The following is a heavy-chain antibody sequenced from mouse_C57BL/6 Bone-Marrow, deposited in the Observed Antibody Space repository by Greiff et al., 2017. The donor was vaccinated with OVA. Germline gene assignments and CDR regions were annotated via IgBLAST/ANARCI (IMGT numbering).Heavy chain of an antibody. CDR1: GFTFSDYG. J-gene: IGHJ4*01. Sequence: EVNLVDSGGGLVQPGGSLKLSCAASGFTFSDYGMAWVRQAPRKGPEWVAFISNLAYSIYYADTVTGRFTISRENAKNTLYLEMSSLRSEDTAMYYCARHGMDYWGQGTSVTVSS. CDR2: ISNLAYSI. V-gene: IGHV5-15*01. CDR3: ARHGMDY.